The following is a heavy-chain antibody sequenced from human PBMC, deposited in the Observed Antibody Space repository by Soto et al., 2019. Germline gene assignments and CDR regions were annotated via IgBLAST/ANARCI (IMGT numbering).Heavy chain of an antibody. J-gene: IGHJ4*02. CDR2: IKSKTDGGTT. Sequence: GGSLRLSCAASGFTFSSYSMNWVRQAPGKGLEWVGRIKSKTDGGTTDYAAPVKGRFTVSRDDSKNTLYLQMNSLRAEDTAVYYCAKDVNSYGYTFDYWGQGTLVTVSS. V-gene: IGHV3-15*07. D-gene: IGHD5-18*01. CDR3: AKDVNSYGYTFDY. CDR1: GFTFSSYS.